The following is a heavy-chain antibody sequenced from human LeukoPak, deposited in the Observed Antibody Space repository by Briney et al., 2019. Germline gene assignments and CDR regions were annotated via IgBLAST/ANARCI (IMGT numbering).Heavy chain of an antibody. CDR3: AKDAGASSAFFDL. D-gene: IGHD2-8*02. CDR1: GFTFSSYG. J-gene: IGHJ4*02. V-gene: IGHV3-33*06. Sequence: QPGGSLRLSCAASGFTFSSYGMHWVRQAPGKGLEWVALIWYDGSNKYYADSVKGRFTISRDNSKHTLYLQMNSLTDEDTAIYYCAKDAGASSAFFDLWGQGTLVTVSS. CDR2: IWYDGSNK.